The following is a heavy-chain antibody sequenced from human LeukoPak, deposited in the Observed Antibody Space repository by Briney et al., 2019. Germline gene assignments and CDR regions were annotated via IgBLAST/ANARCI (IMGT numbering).Heavy chain of an antibody. D-gene: IGHD6-13*01. V-gene: IGHV3-13*01. J-gene: IGHJ3*01. Sequence: GGSLRLSCTASGLTFSSYDMHWVRQVTGKGLEWVSAIGTVGDTHYQGSVRGRFTISRENAKNSVYLQMNNLRAGDTAVYYCSTGGAPAGHAYHVWGQGTMVTVSS. CDR2: IGTVGDT. CDR1: GLTFSSYD. CDR3: STGGAPAGHAYHV.